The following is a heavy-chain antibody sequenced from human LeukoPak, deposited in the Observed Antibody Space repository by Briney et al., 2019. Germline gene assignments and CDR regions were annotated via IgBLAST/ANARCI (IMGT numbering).Heavy chain of an antibody. J-gene: IGHJ4*02. D-gene: IGHD3-22*01. Sequence: GGSLRLSCAASGFTFSSYGLTWVRQAPGKGLEWVSGISGSGDNTYYADSVKGRFTISRDNSKNTLYVQVNSLGTEDTAAYYCAKGSYYDSSGSFYFDYWGQGTLVTVSS. CDR3: AKGSYYDSSGSFYFDY. V-gene: IGHV3-23*01. CDR1: GFTFSSYG. CDR2: ISGSGDNT.